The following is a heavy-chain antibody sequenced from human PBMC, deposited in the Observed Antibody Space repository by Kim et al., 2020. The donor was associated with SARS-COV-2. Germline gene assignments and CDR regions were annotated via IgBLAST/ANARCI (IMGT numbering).Heavy chain of an antibody. CDR2: ISGSGGST. V-gene: IGHV3-23*01. Sequence: GGSLRLSCAASGFTFSSYAMSWVRQAPGKGLEWVSAISGSGGSTYYADSVKGRFTISRDNSKNTLYLQMNSLRAEDTAVYYCAKVVFYGSGSYYRGGRGAFDYWGQGTRVTVSS. CDR3: AKVVFYGSGSYYRGGRGAFDY. J-gene: IGHJ4*02. D-gene: IGHD3-10*01. CDR1: GFTFSSYA.